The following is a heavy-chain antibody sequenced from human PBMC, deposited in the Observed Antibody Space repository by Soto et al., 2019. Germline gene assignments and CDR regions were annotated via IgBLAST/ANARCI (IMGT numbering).Heavy chain of an antibody. V-gene: IGHV4-39*01. D-gene: IGHD3-10*01. CDR2: IYYSGST. Sequence: SETLSLTCTVSGGSISSSSYYWGWIRQPPGKGLEWIGSIYYSGSTYYNPSLKSRVTISVDTSKNQFSLKLSSVTAADTAVYYCARRGITMVRGDAKTYDYWGQGTLVTVSS. CDR1: GGSISSSSYY. CDR3: ARRGITMVRGDAKTYDY. J-gene: IGHJ4*02.